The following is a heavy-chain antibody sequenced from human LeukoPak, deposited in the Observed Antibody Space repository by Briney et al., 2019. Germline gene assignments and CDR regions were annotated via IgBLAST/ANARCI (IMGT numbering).Heavy chain of an antibody. CDR1: GFTFSSYA. Sequence: GGSLRLSCAASGFTFSSYAMSWVRQAPGKGLEWVSAISGGSTYYADSVKGRFTISRDNSKNTLYLQMNSLRAEDTAVYYCARVLLRYFDWTDYWGQGTLVTVSS. CDR2: ISGGST. D-gene: IGHD3-9*01. J-gene: IGHJ4*02. CDR3: ARVLLRYFDWTDY. V-gene: IGHV3-23*01.